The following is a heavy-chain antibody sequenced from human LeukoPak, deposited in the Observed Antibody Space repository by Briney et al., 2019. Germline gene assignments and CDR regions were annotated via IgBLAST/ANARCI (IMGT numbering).Heavy chain of an antibody. CDR1: AACVSSYC. CDR2: IYYSGST. D-gene: IGHD1-26*01. V-gene: IGHV4-59*02. Sequence: PSETLSLTCTVSAACVSSYCWTWVRRPPGKGLEWIGYIYYSGSTNYNPSLKSRVTISVDTSKNQFSLKLSSVTAADTAVYYCARASIVGANHDAFDIWGQGTMVTVSS. J-gene: IGHJ3*02. CDR3: ARASIVGANHDAFDI.